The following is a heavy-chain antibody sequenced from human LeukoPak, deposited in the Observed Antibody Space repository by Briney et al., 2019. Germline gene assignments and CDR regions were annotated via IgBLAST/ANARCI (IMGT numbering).Heavy chain of an antibody. Sequence: ASVKVSCKASGYTFTGSNMHWVRPAPGQGLEWMGWISAYNGNTNYAQKLQGRVTMTTDTSTSTAYMELRSLRSDDTAVYYCARGWGGSTGSDYWGQGTLATVSS. V-gene: IGHV1-18*04. CDR1: GYTFTGSN. CDR3: ARGWGGSTGSDY. J-gene: IGHJ4*02. CDR2: ISAYNGNT. D-gene: IGHD3-16*01.